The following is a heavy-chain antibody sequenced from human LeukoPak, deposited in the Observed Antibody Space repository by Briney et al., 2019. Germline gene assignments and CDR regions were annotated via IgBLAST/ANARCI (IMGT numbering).Heavy chain of an antibody. Sequence: GASVKVSCKASGYTFTSYYMHWVRQAPGQGLEWMGIINPSGGGTNYAQKLQGRVTMTTDTSTSTAYMELRSLRSDDTAVYYCARDRGQDFDWLLYRWGQGTLVTVSS. CDR2: INPSGGGT. CDR3: ARDRGQDFDWLLYR. CDR1: GYTFTSYY. J-gene: IGHJ4*02. D-gene: IGHD3-9*01. V-gene: IGHV1-46*01.